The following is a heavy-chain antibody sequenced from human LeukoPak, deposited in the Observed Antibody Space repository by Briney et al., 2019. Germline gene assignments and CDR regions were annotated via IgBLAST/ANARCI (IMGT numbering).Heavy chain of an antibody. D-gene: IGHD3-22*01. CDR3: ARDLSRYYDSSGYYSPRNALDI. CDR1: GFTFSSYS. V-gene: IGHV3-21*01. Sequence: PGGSLRLSCAASGFTFSSYSMNWVRQAPGKGLEWVSSISSSSSYIYYADSVKGRFTISRDNAKNSLYLQMNSLRAEDTAVYYCARDLSRYYDSSGYYSPRNALDIWGQGTMVTVSS. CDR2: ISSSSSYI. J-gene: IGHJ3*02.